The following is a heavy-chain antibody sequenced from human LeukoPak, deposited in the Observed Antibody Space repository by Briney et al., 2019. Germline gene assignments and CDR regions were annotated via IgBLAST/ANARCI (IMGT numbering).Heavy chain of an antibody. Sequence: ASVKVSCKASGYSFTSHYMHWVRQAPGQGLEWLGLINPSGSSTLYAQKFQGRVTMTRDMSTSTVYMELSSLRSEDTAVYYCAREGVYGVPLDYWGQGTLVTVSS. CDR3: AREGVYGVPLDY. V-gene: IGHV1-46*01. CDR2: INPSGSST. D-gene: IGHD4-17*01. CDR1: GYSFTSHY. J-gene: IGHJ4*02.